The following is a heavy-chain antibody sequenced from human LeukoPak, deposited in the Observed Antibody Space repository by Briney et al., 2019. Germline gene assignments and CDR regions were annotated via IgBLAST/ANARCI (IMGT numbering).Heavy chain of an antibody. D-gene: IGHD1-26*01. J-gene: IGHJ1*01. V-gene: IGHV4-59*01. CDR1: GGSISSYY. Sequence: SETLSLTCTVSGGSISSYYWSWIRQPPGKGLEWIGYIYYSGSTNYNPSLKSRVTISVDTSKNQFSLKLSSVTAADTAVYYCARGGVGVNPTRLQRWGQGTLVTVSS. CDR2: IYYSGST. CDR3: ARGGVGVNPTRLQR.